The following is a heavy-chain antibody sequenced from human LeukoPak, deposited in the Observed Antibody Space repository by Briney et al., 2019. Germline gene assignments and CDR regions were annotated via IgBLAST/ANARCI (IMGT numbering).Heavy chain of an antibody. CDR3: AGDGDYYFDY. V-gene: IGHV4-59*01. CDR2: IYYSGST. Sequence: PSETLSLTCTVSGGSISSYYWSWIRQPPGKGLEWIGYIYYSGSTNYNPSLKSRVTVSVDTSKNQFSLKLSSVTAADTAVYYCAGDGDYYFDYWGQGTLVTVSS. CDR1: GGSISSYY. J-gene: IGHJ4*02. D-gene: IGHD4-17*01.